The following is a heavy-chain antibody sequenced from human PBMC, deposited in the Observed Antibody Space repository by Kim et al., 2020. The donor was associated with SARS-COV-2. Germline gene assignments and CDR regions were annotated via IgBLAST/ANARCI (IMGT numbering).Heavy chain of an antibody. CDR3: ARDGTTRNGGYYFDY. J-gene: IGHJ4*02. V-gene: IGHV1-3*01. D-gene: IGHD1-1*01. Sequence: QKSQGRVTITRETSASTAYMELSSLRSEDTAVYYCARDGTTRNGGYYFDYWGQGALVTVSS.